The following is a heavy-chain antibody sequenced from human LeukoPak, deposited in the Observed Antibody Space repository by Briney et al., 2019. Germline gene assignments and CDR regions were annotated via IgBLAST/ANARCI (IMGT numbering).Heavy chain of an antibody. CDR1: GFTFDDYG. Sequence: GGSLRLSCAASGFTFDDYGMGWVRQAPGKGLEWVSGINWSGRDTNYADFVKGRFTISRDSAKKSLYLQMNSLRAEDTALYYCAKYFVGQMALFDYWGQGTLVTVSS. J-gene: IGHJ4*02. D-gene: IGHD2-8*01. CDR3: AKYFVGQMALFDY. CDR2: INWSGRDT. V-gene: IGHV3-20*04.